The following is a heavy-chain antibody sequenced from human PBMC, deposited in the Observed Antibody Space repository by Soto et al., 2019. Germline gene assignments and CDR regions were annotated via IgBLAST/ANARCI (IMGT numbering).Heavy chain of an antibody. D-gene: IGHD3-10*01. CDR1: GFSLTSGVVG. J-gene: IGHJ4*02. CDR2: IYWDDTK. CDR3: AHRHAYGSGSVFFDY. Sequence: QITLKESGPALVRPTQTLTLTCTFSGFSLTSGVVGVGWIRQPPGKALEWLALIYWDDTKRYTPSLKSRLTITKDTSKREVVLTMPNLDPADTATYYCAHRHAYGSGSVFFDYWGQGTLVTVTS. V-gene: IGHV2-5*02.